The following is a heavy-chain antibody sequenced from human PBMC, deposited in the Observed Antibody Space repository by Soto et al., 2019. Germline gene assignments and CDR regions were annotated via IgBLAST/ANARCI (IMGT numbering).Heavy chain of an antibody. D-gene: IGHD3-22*01. CDR2: INPGNGNT. Sequence: CTVSGGSISSYYWSWIRQAPGRGLEWMGWINPGNGNTKYSQQFQGRVIIDRDTSASTAYMELSSLRPEDTAVYYCARGGYFDSSNYLAYWGLGTLVTVSS. J-gene: IGHJ4*02. CDR1: GGSISSYY. V-gene: IGHV1-3*01. CDR3: ARGGYFDSSNYLAY.